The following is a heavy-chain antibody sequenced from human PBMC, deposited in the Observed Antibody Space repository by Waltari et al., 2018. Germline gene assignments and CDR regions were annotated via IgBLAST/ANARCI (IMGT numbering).Heavy chain of an antibody. CDR1: GFPFSRYD. Sequence: EVQLVESGGGLVQPGGSLRLSCAASGFPFSRYDLHWVRHAPGKGLEWVSAIGTAGDTYYPGSVKGRFTISRENAKNSLYLQMNSLRAEDTAVYYCARAGRYYYDSSGHAFDIWGQGTMVTVSS. CDR2: IGTAGDT. V-gene: IGHV3-13*01. D-gene: IGHD3-22*01. J-gene: IGHJ3*02. CDR3: ARAGRYYYDSSGHAFDI.